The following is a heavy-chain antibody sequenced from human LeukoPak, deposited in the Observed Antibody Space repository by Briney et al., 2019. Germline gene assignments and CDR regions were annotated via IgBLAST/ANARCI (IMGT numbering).Heavy chain of an antibody. D-gene: IGHD6-19*01. J-gene: IGHJ4*02. Sequence: ASVKVSCKASGYTFTSYGISWVRQAPGQGLEWMGWISAYNGNTNYAQKLQGRVTMTTDTSTSTAYMELRSLRSDDTAVYCCARAEGSGWYWGLAYYFDYWGQGTLVTVSS. V-gene: IGHV1-18*01. CDR2: ISAYNGNT. CDR3: ARAEGSGWYWGLAYYFDY. CDR1: GYTFTSYG.